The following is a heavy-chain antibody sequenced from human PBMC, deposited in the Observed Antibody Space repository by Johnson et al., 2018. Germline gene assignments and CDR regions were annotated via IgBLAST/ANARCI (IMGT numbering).Heavy chain of an antibody. Sequence: EVQLVETGGGLVQPGGSLRLSCAASGFTFSTYAMHWVRQAPGKGLEYVSTISRNGDSTYYGNAGKGRFTISRDNSKNTLYLQMGSLGAEDMAWYYCASDTSGYTNEYVQRWGHGTLVTVSS. D-gene: IGHD3-22*01. CDR1: GFTFSTYA. CDR2: ISRNGDST. J-gene: IGHJ1*01. CDR3: ASDTSGYTNEYVQR. V-gene: IGHV3-64*01.